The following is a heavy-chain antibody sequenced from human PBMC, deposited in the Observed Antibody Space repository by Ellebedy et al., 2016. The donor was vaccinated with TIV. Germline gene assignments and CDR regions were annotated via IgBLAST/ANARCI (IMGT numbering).Heavy chain of an antibody. CDR3: AKNSNYFGREGGYIDY. J-gene: IGHJ4*02. CDR1: GLTFMNHA. CDR2: ISYDERDE. Sequence: PGGSLRLSCAASGLTFMNHAMTWVRQAPGKGLEVVAVISYDERDEYYADSVKGRFTISRDNSKNTLYLQMNRLRPEDTALYYCAKNSNYFGREGGYIDYWGQGTLVTVSS. D-gene: IGHD4-11*01. V-gene: IGHV3-30*18.